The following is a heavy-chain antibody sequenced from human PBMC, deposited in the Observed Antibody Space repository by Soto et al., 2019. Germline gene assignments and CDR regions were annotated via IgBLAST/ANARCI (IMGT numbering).Heavy chain of an antibody. CDR3: ARAPGYCIRTSCYASFDH. J-gene: IGHJ4*02. V-gene: IGHV3-23*01. CDR1: GFMFSSYA. Sequence: EVQVLESGGGLVQPGGSLRLSCAASGFMFSSYAMSWVRQAPGKGLEWVSAISGNSGTTYFADSVKGRFAISRDNSKNTLFLEMNSLRAEDTAVYYCARAPGYCIRTSCYASFDHWGQGTLVTVSS. CDR2: ISGNSGTT. D-gene: IGHD2-2*01.